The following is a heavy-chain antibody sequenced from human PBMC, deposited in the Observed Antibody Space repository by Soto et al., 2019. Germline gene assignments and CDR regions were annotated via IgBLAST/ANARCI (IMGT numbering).Heavy chain of an antibody. CDR2: IIPIFGTA. Sequence: QVQLVQSGAEGKKPGSSVKVSCKASGGTFSSYAISWVRQAPGQGRECMGWIIPIFGTANYAQKFQGRVTITADKATSTAYRELSSLRSADTAVYYCARDGRDSSSLSRFDPWGQGTLVTVSS. J-gene: IGHJ5*02. CDR3: ARDGRDSSSLSRFDP. CDR1: GGTFSSYA. V-gene: IGHV1-69*06. D-gene: IGHD6-13*01.